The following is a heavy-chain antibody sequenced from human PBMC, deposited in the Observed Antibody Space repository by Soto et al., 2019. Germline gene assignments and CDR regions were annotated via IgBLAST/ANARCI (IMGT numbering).Heavy chain of an antibody. V-gene: IGHV1-3*01. CDR3: ARDIATSKIYP. CDR1: GYTFTRYT. D-gene: IGHD2-15*01. CDR2: ISPDNGNT. J-gene: IGHJ5*02. Sequence: GASVKVSCKASGYTFTRYTMNWVRQAPGQRLEWMGWISPDNGNTKSSQKFQDRVIITRDTSASTAYMDLSSLRSEDTAVYYCARDIATSKIYPWGQGTLVTVYS.